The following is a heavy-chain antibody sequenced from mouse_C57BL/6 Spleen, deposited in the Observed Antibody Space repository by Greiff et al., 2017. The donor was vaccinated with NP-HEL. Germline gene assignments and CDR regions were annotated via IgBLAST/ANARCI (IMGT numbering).Heavy chain of an antibody. Sequence: EVMLVESEGGLVQPGSSMKLSCTASGFTFSDYYMAWVRQVPEKGLEWVANINYDGSSTYYLDSLKSRFIISRDNAKNILYLQMSSLKSEDTATYYCARDLSNGGVFDYWGQGTTLTVSS. V-gene: IGHV5-16*01. D-gene: IGHD2-5*01. J-gene: IGHJ2*01. CDR1: GFTFSDYY. CDR3: ARDLSNGGVFDY. CDR2: INYDGSST.